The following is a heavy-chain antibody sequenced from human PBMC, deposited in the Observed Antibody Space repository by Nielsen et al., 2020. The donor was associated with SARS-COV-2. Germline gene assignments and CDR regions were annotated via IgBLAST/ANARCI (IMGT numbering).Heavy chain of an antibody. CDR2: TSASGAST. J-gene: IGHJ3*02. V-gene: IGHV3-23*01. CDR1: GFTFNFYA. CDR3: AKDDVVRGDAFDI. Sequence: GGSLNLSFAASGFTFNFYAMAWVRRAPGRGLEWVSGTSASGASTYYADSVKGRFAVSRDNSRNTLYLQMHSLRVEDTALYYCAKDDVVRGDAFDIWGQGTMVTVSS. D-gene: IGHD3-10*01.